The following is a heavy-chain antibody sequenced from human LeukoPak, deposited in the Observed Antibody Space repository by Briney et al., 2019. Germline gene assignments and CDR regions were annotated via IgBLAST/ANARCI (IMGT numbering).Heavy chain of an antibody. CDR3: AIASRNSGYYVDC. V-gene: IGHV3-23*01. Sequence: GGSLRLSCAASGFTFSSYSMSWVRQPPGKGLEWVSFISGSGCSTYYADSVKDRFTIHRDNPKNTLYLQMNSLRAEHTAIYYCAIASRNSGYYVDCWGQGTLVTV. CDR1: GFTFSSYS. J-gene: IGHJ4*02. D-gene: IGHD3-22*01. CDR2: ISGSGCST.